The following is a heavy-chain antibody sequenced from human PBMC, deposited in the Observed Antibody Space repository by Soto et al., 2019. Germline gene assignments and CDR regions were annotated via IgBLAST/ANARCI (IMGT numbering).Heavy chain of an antibody. J-gene: IGHJ6*02. CDR1: GGTFSSYA. D-gene: IGHD2-2*01. CDR3: ARCAQDLGDIVVVPAANTNYYYYYGMDV. CDR2: IIPIFGTA. V-gene: IGHV1-69*01. Sequence: QVQLVQSGAEVKKPGSSVKVSCKASGGTFSSYAISWVRQAPGQGLEWMGGIIPIFGTANYAQKFQGRVTITADESTSPAYMELSSLRSEDTAVYYFARCAQDLGDIVVVPAANTNYYYYYGMDVWGQGTTVTVSS.